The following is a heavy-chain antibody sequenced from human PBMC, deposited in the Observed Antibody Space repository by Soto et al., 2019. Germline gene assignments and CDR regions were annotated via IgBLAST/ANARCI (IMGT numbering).Heavy chain of an antibody. D-gene: IGHD6-13*01. V-gene: IGHV1-69*01. CDR2: IIPIFGTA. Sequence: QVQLVQSGAEVKKPGSSVKVSCKASGGTFSSYAISWVRQAPGQGLEWMGGIIPIFGTANYAQKFQGRVTITADESTSTAYMELSSLRSEDTAVYYCARGAAADTGYYYYYYGMDVWGQGTTVTVSS. CDR3: ARGAAADTGYYYYYYGMDV. CDR1: GGTFSSYA. J-gene: IGHJ6*02.